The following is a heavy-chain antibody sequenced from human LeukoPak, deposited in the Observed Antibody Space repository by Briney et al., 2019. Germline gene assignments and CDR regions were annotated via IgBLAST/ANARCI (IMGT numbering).Heavy chain of an antibody. J-gene: IGHJ4*02. Sequence: SETLSLTCTVSGGSISSYYWSWIRQPPGKGLEWIGYIYYSGSTNYNPSLKSRVTISVDTSKNQFSLKLSSVTAADTAVYYCARSPGKRRWPYFDYWGQGTLVTVSS. D-gene: IGHD2-15*01. V-gene: IGHV4-59*12. CDR2: IYYSGST. CDR1: GGSISSYY. CDR3: ARSPGKRRWPYFDY.